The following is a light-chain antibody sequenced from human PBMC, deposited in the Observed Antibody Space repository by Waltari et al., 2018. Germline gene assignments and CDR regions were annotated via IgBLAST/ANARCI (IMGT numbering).Light chain of an antibody. CDR1: SLRSYY. CDR2: DRN. V-gene: IGLV3-19*01. Sequence: SSELTQDPTVSVAMGQTVRITCQGDSLRSYYASWYQPRPGQAPVLVLFDRNDRPSGVPDRFSGSTSDNTAVLTITGAQAEDEASYYCHSRDASGVGGSFGGGTKLTVL. CDR3: HSRDASGVGGS. J-gene: IGLJ2*01.